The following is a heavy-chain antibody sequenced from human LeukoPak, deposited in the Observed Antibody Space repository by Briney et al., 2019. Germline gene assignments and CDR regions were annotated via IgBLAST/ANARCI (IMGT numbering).Heavy chain of an antibody. V-gene: IGHV4-34*01. J-gene: IGHJ5*02. CDR2: INHSGST. D-gene: IGHD2-2*01. Sequence: SETLSLTCAVYGGSFSGYYWSWIRQPPGKGLEWIGQINHSGSTNYNPSLKSRVTISVDTSKNQFSLKLSSVPAADTAVYYCARGHLLYNWFDPWGQGTLVTVSS. CDR1: GGSFSGYY. CDR3: ARGHLLYNWFDP.